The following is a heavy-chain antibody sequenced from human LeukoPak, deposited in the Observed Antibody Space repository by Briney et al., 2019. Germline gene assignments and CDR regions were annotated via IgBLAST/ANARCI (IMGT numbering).Heavy chain of an antibody. V-gene: IGHV3-30*02. J-gene: IGHJ4*02. CDR3: ARMGETGTTLFDY. CDR2: IRYDGSNK. D-gene: IGHD1-1*01. Sequence: GGSLRLSCAASGFTFSSYGMHWVRQAPGKGLEWVAFIRYDGSNKYYADSVKGRFTISRDNSKNTLYLQMNSLRAEDTAVYYCARMGETGTTLFDYWGQGTLVTVSS. CDR1: GFTFSSYG.